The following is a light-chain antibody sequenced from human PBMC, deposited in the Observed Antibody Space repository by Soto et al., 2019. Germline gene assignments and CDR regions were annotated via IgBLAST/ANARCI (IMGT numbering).Light chain of an antibody. V-gene: IGLV2-14*01. CDR3: SSYTSSSTLV. J-gene: IGLJ3*02. Sequence: QSALTQPASVSGSPGQAITISCIETSSDVGGYNYVSWYQQHPGKAPKLMIYEVSNRPSGVSNRFSASKSGNTASLTISGLQAEDEADYYCSSYTSSSTLVFGGGTKLTVL. CDR1: SSDVGGYNY. CDR2: EVS.